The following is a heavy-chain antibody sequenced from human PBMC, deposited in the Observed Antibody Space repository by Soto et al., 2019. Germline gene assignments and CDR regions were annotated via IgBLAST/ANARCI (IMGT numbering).Heavy chain of an antibody. V-gene: IGHV3-33*01. CDR2: IWYDGSNK. Sequence: QVQLVESGGGVVQPGRSLRLSCAASGFTLNSYGMHWVRQAPGKGLEWVAVIWYDGSNKYYADSVKGRFTISRDNSKNTLYLQMNSLRADDTAVYYCARSHNWNYVGLDYWGQGTLVTVSS. J-gene: IGHJ4*02. CDR1: GFTLNSYG. CDR3: ARSHNWNYVGLDY. D-gene: IGHD1-7*01.